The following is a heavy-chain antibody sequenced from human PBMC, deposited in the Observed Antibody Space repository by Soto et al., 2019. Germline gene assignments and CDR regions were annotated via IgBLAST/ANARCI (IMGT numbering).Heavy chain of an antibody. CDR3: AMLVRDNNGMDV. Sequence: QVQLVESGGGVVQPGRSLRLSCAASGFIFSRYAMHWVRQAPGKGLEWVAVISHDGSNEYYADSMEGRFTISRDNSKNTLYVQMNSLKVEDTSVYYCAMLVRDNNGMDVWGQGTTVTVSS. V-gene: IGHV3-30*03. J-gene: IGHJ6*02. CDR1: GFIFSRYA. CDR2: ISHDGSNE. D-gene: IGHD3-10*01.